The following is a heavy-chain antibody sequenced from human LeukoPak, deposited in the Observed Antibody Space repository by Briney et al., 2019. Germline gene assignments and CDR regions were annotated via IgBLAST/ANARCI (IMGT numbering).Heavy chain of an antibody. Sequence: SETLSLTCSVSAGSISSSDYYWGWVRQPPGKGLEWIGSLYYGGSTYYNPSLKSRLTMSVDASTNQFSLSLTSVTAADTAVYYCAREARGGSTYFDNWGQGTLVTVSS. CDR3: AREARGGSTYFDN. J-gene: IGHJ4*02. CDR1: AGSISSSDYY. CDR2: LYYGGST. D-gene: IGHD1-26*01. V-gene: IGHV4-39*07.